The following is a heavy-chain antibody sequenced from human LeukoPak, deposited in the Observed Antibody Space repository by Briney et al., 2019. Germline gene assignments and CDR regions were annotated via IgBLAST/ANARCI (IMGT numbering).Heavy chain of an antibody. D-gene: IGHD2-2*01. Sequence: GGSLRLSCAASGFTFSSYAMHWVRQALGKGLEWVAVISYDGSNKYYADSVKGRFTISRDNSKNTLYLQMNSLRAEDTAVYYCARDQYPTYYYYYGMDVWGQGTTVTVSS. CDR2: ISYDGSNK. CDR3: ARDQYPTYYYYYGMDV. CDR1: GFTFSSYA. J-gene: IGHJ6*02. V-gene: IGHV3-30-3*01.